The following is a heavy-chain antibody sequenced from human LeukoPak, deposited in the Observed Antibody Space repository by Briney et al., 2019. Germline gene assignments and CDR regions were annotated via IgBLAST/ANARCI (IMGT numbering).Heavy chain of an antibody. CDR3: ARHPGYDFWSGYLTYWYFDL. Sequence: SETLSLTCTVSGGSXXSYYWSWIRQPPXXGLEWIGYIYYSGSTNYNPSLKSRVTISVDTSKNQFSLKLSSVTAADTAVYYCARHPGYDFWSGYLTYWYFDLWGRGTLVTVSS. J-gene: IGHJ2*01. CDR2: IYYSGST. CDR1: GGSXXSYY. V-gene: IGHV4-59*08. D-gene: IGHD3-3*01.